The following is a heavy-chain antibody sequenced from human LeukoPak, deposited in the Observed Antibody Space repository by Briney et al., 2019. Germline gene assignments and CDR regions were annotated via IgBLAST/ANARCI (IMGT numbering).Heavy chain of an antibody. CDR3: ASSTSYYYGSGSFYGMDV. Sequence: GGSLRLSCAASGFTFSSYSMNWVRQAPGKGLEWVSSISSSSSYIYYAGSVKGRFTISRDNAKNSLYLQMNSLRAEDTAVYYCASSTSYYYGSGSFYGMDVWGKGTTVTVSS. J-gene: IGHJ6*04. V-gene: IGHV3-21*01. D-gene: IGHD3-10*01. CDR1: GFTFSSYS. CDR2: ISSSSSYI.